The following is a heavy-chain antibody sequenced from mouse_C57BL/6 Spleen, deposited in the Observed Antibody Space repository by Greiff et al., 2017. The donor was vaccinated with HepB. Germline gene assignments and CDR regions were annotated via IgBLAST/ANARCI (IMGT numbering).Heavy chain of an antibody. J-gene: IGHJ2*01. CDR1: GFTFSDYY. D-gene: IGHD1-1*01. V-gene: IGHV5-16*01. Sequence: EVQVVESEGGLVQPGSSMKLSCTASGFTFSDYYMAWVRQVPEKGLEWVANINYDGSSTYYLDSLKSRFIISRDNAKNILYLQMSSLKSEDTATYYCARVYGSSYSFDYWGQGTTLTVSS. CDR2: INYDGSST. CDR3: ARVYGSSYSFDY.